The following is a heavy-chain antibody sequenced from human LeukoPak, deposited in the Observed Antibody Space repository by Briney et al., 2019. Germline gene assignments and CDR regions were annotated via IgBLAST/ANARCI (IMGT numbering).Heavy chain of an antibody. CDR3: ARTGPYTMVRGVINWFDP. CDR2: INHSGST. CDR1: GGSFSGYY. Sequence: SETLSLTCAVYGGSFSGYYWSWLRQPPGKGLEWIGEINHSGSTNYNPSLKSRVTISVDTSKNQFSLKLSSVTAADTAVYYCARTGPYTMVRGVINWFDPWGQGTLVTVSS. J-gene: IGHJ5*02. D-gene: IGHD3-10*01. V-gene: IGHV4-34*01.